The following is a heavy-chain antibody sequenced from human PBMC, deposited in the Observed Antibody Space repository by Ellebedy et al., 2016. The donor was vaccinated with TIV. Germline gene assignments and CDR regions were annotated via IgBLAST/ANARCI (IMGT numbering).Heavy chain of an antibody. CDR3: TRAGAGGAAGLFGS. Sequence: MPSETLSLTCAISGDSVSSYSAIWHWIRQSPSRGLEWLGRTYYRSKWYDDYAVSVRSRTTIKADTSKNQFSLQLNSVTPEDTAVYYCTRAGAGGAAGLFGSWGQGTPVTVSS. J-gene: IGHJ4*02. CDR1: GDSVSSYSAI. D-gene: IGHD6-13*01. V-gene: IGHV6-1*01. CDR2: TYYRSKWYD.